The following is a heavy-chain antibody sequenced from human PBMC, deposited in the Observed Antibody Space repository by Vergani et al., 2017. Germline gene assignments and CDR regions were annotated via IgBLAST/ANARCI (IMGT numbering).Heavy chain of an antibody. V-gene: IGHV3-9*01. CDR2: ISWHSGSI. CDR3: AKDMTQDGELGSIDY. J-gene: IGHJ4*02. D-gene: IGHD1-26*01. CDR1: GFTFDDYA. Sequence: EVQLVESGGGLVQPGRSLRLSCAASGFTFDDYAMHWVRQAPGKGLEWVSGISWHSGSIGYADSVNGRFTISRDNAKNSLYLQMNSLSAEDTALYYCAKDMTQDGELGSIDYWGQGTLVTVSS.